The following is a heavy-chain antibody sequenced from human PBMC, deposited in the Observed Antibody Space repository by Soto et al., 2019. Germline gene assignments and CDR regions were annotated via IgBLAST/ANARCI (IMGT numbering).Heavy chain of an antibody. D-gene: IGHD3-9*01. J-gene: IGHJ4*02. CDR1: GYTFTSYD. CDR3: ARSKRYFDWLDY. Sequence: QVQLVQSGAEVKKPGASVKVSCKASGYTFTSYDINWVRQATGQGLEWMGWMDPNSGNTGYAQKFQGRVTMTRNTSISTAYMELSSLRSEDTAVYYCARSKRYFDWLDYWGQGTLVTVSS. CDR2: MDPNSGNT. V-gene: IGHV1-8*01.